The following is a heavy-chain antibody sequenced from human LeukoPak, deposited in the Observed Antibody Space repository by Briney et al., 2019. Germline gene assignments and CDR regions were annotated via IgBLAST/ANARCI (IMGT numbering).Heavy chain of an antibody. V-gene: IGHV1-18*01. D-gene: IGHD2-2*01. J-gene: IGHJ3*02. CDR2: ISAYNGNT. CDR3: ARGRGDIVVVPAAGDAFDI. CDR1: GYTFTSYG. Sequence: ASVKVSCKASGYTFTSYGISWVRQAPGQGLEWMGWISAYNGNTNYAQKLQGRVTMTTDTSTSTAYMEPRSLRSDDTAVYYCARGRGDIVVVPAAGDAFDIWGQGTMVTVSS.